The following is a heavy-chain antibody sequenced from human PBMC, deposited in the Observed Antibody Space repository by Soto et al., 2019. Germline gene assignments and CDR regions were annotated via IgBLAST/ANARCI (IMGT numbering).Heavy chain of an antibody. D-gene: IGHD3-3*01. V-gene: IGHV4-34*01. CDR3: ARSGYYSGWFDP. CDR1: GGSFSGYY. Sequence: SETLSLTCAVYGGSFSGYYWSWIRQPPGKGLEWIGEINHSGSTNYNPSLKSRVTISVDTSKNQFSLKLSSVTAADTAVYYCARSGYYSGWFDPWGQGTLVTVSS. CDR2: INHSGST. J-gene: IGHJ5*02.